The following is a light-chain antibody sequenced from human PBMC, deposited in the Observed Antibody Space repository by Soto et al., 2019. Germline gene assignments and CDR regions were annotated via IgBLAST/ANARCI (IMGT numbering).Light chain of an antibody. CDR3: QSYDSSLSAVV. CDR2: ANN. Sequence: QSVLTQPPSASGSPGQSVTISCTGTKNDIGVYDFVSWYQQLPGTAPKLLIYANNNRPSGVPDRFSGSKSGTSASLAITGLQAEDEADYYCQSYDSSLSAVVFGGGTQLTVL. V-gene: IGLV1-40*01. CDR1: KNDIGVYDF. J-gene: IGLJ2*01.